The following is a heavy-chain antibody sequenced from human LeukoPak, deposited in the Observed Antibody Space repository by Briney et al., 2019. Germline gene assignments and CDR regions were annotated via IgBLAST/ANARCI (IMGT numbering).Heavy chain of an antibody. J-gene: IGHJ4*02. CDR1: GFAFSSYA. CDR3: VKGRSPDRANCGGDCYQSEY. Sequence: GGSLRLSCAASGFAFSSYAMSWVRQAPGKGLEWVSAISGSGGSTYYADSVKGRFTISRDNSRNTLYLQMNSLRAEDTAVYYCVKGRSPDRANCGGDCYQSEYWGQGTLATVSS. CDR2: ISGSGGST. D-gene: IGHD2-21*02. V-gene: IGHV3-23*01.